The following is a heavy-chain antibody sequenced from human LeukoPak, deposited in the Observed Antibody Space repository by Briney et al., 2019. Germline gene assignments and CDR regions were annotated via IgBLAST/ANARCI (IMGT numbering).Heavy chain of an antibody. V-gene: IGHV4-61*02. Sequence: SETLSLTCAISGASIASGSYHWDWIRQPAGSRPEYIGRISAGGRTNYNPSLKSRLTISMDTSNNHVSLRLSSVTAADTAVYYCTRGVHDYGGPFDTWGQGILVTVSS. CDR2: ISAGGRT. CDR1: GASIASGSYH. CDR3: TRGVHDYGGPFDT. D-gene: IGHD4-23*01. J-gene: IGHJ5*02.